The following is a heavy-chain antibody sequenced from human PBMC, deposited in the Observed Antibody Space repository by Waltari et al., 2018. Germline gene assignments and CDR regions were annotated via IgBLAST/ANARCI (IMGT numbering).Heavy chain of an antibody. Sequence: GSTNYNPSLKSRVTISVDTSKNQFSLKLSSVTAADTAVYYCARDRGEMATITDGMDVWGQGTTVTVSS. J-gene: IGHJ6*02. CDR2: GST. D-gene: IGHD5-12*01. CDR3: ARDRGEMATITDGMDV. V-gene: IGHV4-61*02.